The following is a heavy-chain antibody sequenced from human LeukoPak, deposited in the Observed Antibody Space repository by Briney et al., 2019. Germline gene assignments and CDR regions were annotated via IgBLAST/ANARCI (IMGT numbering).Heavy chain of an antibody. CDR2: ISSSGSTI. Sequence: GGSLRLSCAASGFTFSSYAMSWARQAPGKGLEWASYISSSGSTISYATSVKGRFTISRDNAKNSLYLQMNSLRAEDTAVYYCARVASSWYQYYFDYWGQGTLVTVSS. CDR1: GFTFSSYA. V-gene: IGHV3-48*04. D-gene: IGHD6-13*01. CDR3: ARVASSWYQYYFDY. J-gene: IGHJ4*02.